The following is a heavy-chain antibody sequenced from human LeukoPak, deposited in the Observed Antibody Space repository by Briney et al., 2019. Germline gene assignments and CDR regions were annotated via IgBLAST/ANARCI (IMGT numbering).Heavy chain of an antibody. CDR2: MSGDTLST. CDR1: GFTFRDYA. D-gene: IGHD1-1*01. Sequence: GGSLRLSCVASGFTFRDYAMSWVRQAPGKGLEWVSTMSGDTLSTWYADSVKGRFTITRDNSKNTVYLQMNSLTSDDTALYYCAKKWPTLGGTTVAFESWGQGTTVTVSS. V-gene: IGHV3-23*01. J-gene: IGHJ6*02. CDR3: AKKWPTLGGTTVAFES.